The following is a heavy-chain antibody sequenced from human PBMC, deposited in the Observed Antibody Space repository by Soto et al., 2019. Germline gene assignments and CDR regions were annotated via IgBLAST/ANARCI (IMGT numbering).Heavy chain of an antibody. CDR1: GFSLSTSGVG. Sequence: QITLKESGPPLVKPTQTLTLTCTFSGFSLSTSGVGVGWIRQPPGKALEWLALIYWDDDKRYSPSLKSRLTITKDTSKNQVVLTMTNMDPVDTATYYCALAIVVVVAATPPFDYWGQGTLVTVSS. J-gene: IGHJ4*02. CDR2: IYWDDDK. V-gene: IGHV2-5*02. CDR3: ALAIVVVVAATPPFDY. D-gene: IGHD2-15*01.